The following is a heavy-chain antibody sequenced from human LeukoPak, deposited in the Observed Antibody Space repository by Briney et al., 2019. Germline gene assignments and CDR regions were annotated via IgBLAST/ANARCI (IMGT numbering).Heavy chain of an antibody. D-gene: IGHD4-17*01. V-gene: IGHV3-23*01. Sequence: PGGSLRLSCVVSGFTLSSYAMSWVRQAPGKGLEWVAATSSSDSGKYHADSVRGRFTISRDNSKNTLYLQMNSLRAEDTAVYYCARGSKSYGDYIRSRIYYFDYWGQGTLVTVSS. CDR3: ARGSKSYGDYIRSRIYYFDY. J-gene: IGHJ4*02. CDR2: TSSSDSGK. CDR1: GFTLSSYA.